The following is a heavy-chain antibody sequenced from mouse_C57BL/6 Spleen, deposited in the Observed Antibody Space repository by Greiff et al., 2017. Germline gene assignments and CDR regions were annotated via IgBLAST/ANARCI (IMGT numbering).Heavy chain of an antibody. D-gene: IGHD1-1*01. Sequence: VQLQQSGAELVRPGASVKLSCKASGYTFTDYYINWVKQRPGQGLEWIARIYPGSGNTYYNEKFKGKATLTAEKSSSTAYMQLSSLTSEDSAVYFCARSPYYYGYWYFDVWGTGTTVTVSS. CDR1: GYTFTDYY. CDR3: ARSPYYYGYWYFDV. J-gene: IGHJ1*03. V-gene: IGHV1-76*01. CDR2: IYPGSGNT.